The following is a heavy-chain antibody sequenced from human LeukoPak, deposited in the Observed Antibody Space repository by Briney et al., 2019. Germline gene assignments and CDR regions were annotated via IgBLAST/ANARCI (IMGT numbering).Heavy chain of an antibody. D-gene: IGHD3-16*02. J-gene: IGHJ4*02. Sequence: PGGSLRLSCAASGFTFSSYSMNWVRQAPGKGLEWVSHISSSSSTIYYADSVKGRFTISRDNAKNSLYLQMNSLRDEDTAVYYCAREQYDYVWGSYRYFDYWGQGTLVTVSS. CDR3: AREQYDYVWGSYRYFDY. CDR2: ISSSSSTI. V-gene: IGHV3-48*02. CDR1: GFTFSSYS.